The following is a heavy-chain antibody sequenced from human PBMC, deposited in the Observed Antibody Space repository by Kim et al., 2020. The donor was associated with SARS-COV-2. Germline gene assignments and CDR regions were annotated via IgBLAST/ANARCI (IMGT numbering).Heavy chain of an antibody. V-gene: IGHV4-39*07. CDR2: IHYSWNT. D-gene: IGHD3-22*01. Sequence: SETLSLTCTVSGGSISSSSYYWGWIRQPPGKGLEWIGSIHYSWNTYSNPSLKSRVTISGDTSKNQFSLKLSSVTAADTAVYYCARDRITMTSFWHFDLWG. CDR1: GGSISSSSYY. CDR3: ARDRITMTSFWHFDL. J-gene: IGHJ2*01.